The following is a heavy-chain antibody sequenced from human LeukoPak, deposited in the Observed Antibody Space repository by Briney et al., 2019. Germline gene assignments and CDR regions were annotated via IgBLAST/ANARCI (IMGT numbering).Heavy chain of an antibody. CDR3: ARDGDDGWYSYGSFWFDP. V-gene: IGHV3-11*01. CDR2: ISSSGSTI. Sequence: PGGSLRLSCAASGFTFSDYYMSWIRQAPGKGLEWVSYISSSGSTIYYADSVKGRFTISRDNAKNSLYLQMNSLRAEDTAVYYCARDGDDGWYSYGSFWFDPWGQGTLVTVSS. J-gene: IGHJ5*02. D-gene: IGHD5-18*01. CDR1: GFTFSDYY.